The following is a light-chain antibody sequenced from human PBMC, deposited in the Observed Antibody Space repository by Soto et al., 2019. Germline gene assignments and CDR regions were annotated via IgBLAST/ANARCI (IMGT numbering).Light chain of an antibody. Sequence: DIVMTQSPLSLPVTPGEPASISCRSSQSLLHSNGYTYLDWYLQKPGQSPQLLSYLGSIRAYGVHDTFRGRGAGPAFTLQISRAGAADVGVSSCMQAQQTHYSVGQRTKLEI. V-gene: IGKV2-28*01. CDR3: MQAQQTHYS. J-gene: IGKJ2*01. CDR1: QSLLHSNGYTY. CDR2: LGS.